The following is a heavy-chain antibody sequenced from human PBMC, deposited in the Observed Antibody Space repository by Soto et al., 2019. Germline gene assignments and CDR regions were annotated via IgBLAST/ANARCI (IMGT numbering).Heavy chain of an antibody. V-gene: IGHV4-31*03. D-gene: IGHD6-6*01. J-gene: IGHJ4*02. Sequence: QVQLQEMGPGLVKPSQTLTITCTVSGDSVNGAYWSWIRQLPGKGLEWMGNIHHTGRTFYNPSLKSRVAISIDTSKPLFSLKMRSITAADTAVYYCARTDAYNSSFFDSWGQGTVVTVSS. CDR1: GDSVNGAY. CDR2: IHHTGRT. CDR3: ARTDAYNSSFFDS.